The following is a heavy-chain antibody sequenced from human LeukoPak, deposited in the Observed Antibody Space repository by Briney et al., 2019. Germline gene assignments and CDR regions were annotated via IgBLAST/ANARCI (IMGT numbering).Heavy chain of an antibody. CDR2: IKQDGSEK. J-gene: IGHJ4*02. CDR1: GFTFSSSW. V-gene: IGHV3-7*04. Sequence: GGSLGLSCAASGFTFSSSWMSWVRQAPGKGLEWVANIKQDGSEKYYVDSVKGRFTLSRDNAKNSLYLQMNSLRADDTAVYYCAKGGGSWGFDYWGQGTLVTVSS. D-gene: IGHD6-13*01. CDR3: AKGGGSWGFDY.